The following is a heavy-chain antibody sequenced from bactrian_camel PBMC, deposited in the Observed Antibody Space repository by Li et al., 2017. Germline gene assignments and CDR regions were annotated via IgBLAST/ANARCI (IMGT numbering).Heavy chain of an antibody. V-gene: IGHV3S53*01. J-gene: IGHJ4*01. CDR3: AAFGAGGSWYRGVPCLIKY. CDR2: ITTGGST. CDR1: GYTISDRC. D-gene: IGHD6*01. Sequence: HVQLVESGGGSVQAGGSLRLSCTASGYTISDRCMAWYRQAQGKQREWVSTITTGGSTSYADSVKGRFTCSKDNAKNTLSLEMNSLKPEDTAMYYCAAFGAGGSWYRGVPCLIKYWGQGTQVTVS.